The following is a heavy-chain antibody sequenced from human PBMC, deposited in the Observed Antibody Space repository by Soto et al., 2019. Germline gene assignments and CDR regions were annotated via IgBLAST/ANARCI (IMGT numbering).Heavy chain of an antibody. CDR3: AVTVTGSRSPLAH. D-gene: IGHD3-9*01. J-gene: IGHJ4*02. CDR1: GGTFSSNA. CDR2: IIPIYASP. V-gene: IGHV1-69*06. Sequence: QVQLVQSGAEVKKPGSSVKVSCKASGGTFSSNAISWVRQAPGQVLEWMGGIIPIYASPNYAQNFQGRVTGTANKATGTADLDVIRLKFADSAIYYSAVTVTGSRSPLAHWGRGTLVIVSS.